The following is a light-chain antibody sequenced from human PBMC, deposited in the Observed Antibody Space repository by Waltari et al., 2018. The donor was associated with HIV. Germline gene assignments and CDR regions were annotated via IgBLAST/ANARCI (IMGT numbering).Light chain of an antibody. Sequence: IVMTQSPLSLSVTPGQPASISCKSSQSLLHSGWKNYLYWYFQKPSHPPKLMIYDVSKRFAGVPDRFSGRGSGTDFTLTLSRVETEDVGIYYCTQSLQVPSLTFGQGTRLEI. CDR1: QSLLHSGWKNY. V-gene: IGKV2D-29*01. CDR2: DVS. CDR3: TQSLQVPSLT. J-gene: IGKJ5*01.